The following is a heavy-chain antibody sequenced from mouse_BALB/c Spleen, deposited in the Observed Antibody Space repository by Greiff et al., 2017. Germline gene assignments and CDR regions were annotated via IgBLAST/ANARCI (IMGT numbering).Heavy chain of an antibody. D-gene: IGHD1-2*01. V-gene: IGHV5-6-5*01. CDR2: ISSGGST. CDR3: ARHLITTASWFAY. Sequence: EVKLEESGGGLVKPGGSLKLSCAASGFTFSSYAMSWVRQTPEKRLEWVASISSGGSTYYTDSVKGRFTISRDNARNILYLQMSSLKSEDTALYYCARHLITTASWFAYWGQGTLVTVSA. J-gene: IGHJ3*01. CDR1: GFTFSSYA.